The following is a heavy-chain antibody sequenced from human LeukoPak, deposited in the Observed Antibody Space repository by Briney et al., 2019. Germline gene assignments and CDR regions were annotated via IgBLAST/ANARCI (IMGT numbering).Heavy chain of an antibody. CDR2: ISAYNGNT. V-gene: IGHV1-18*04. CDR3: ARYLWPGIAADYYYYYGMDV. Sequence: ASVKVSCKASGYTFTSYGISWVRQAPGQGLEWMGWISAYNGNTNYAQKLQGRVTMTTDTSTSTAYMELRSLRSDDTAVYYCARYLWPGIAADYYYYYGMDVWGKGTTVTVSS. J-gene: IGHJ6*04. D-gene: IGHD6-13*01. CDR1: GYTFTSYG.